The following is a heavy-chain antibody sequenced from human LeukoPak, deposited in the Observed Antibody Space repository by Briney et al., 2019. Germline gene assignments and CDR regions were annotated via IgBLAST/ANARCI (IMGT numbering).Heavy chain of an antibody. J-gene: IGHJ6*02. CDR3: ARDWVTGSGSYYYYGMDV. D-gene: IGHD1-26*01. CDR2: INAGNGNT. Sequence: ASVKVSCKASGYTFTSYAMHWVRQAPGQRLEWMGWINAGNGNTKYSQKFQGRVTITRDTSASTAYMELSSLRSEDTAVYYCARDWVTGSGSYYYYGMDVWAKGPRSPSP. V-gene: IGHV1-3*01. CDR1: GYTFTSYA.